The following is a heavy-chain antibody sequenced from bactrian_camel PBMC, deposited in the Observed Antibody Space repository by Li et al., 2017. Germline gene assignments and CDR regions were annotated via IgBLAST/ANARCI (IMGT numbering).Heavy chain of an antibody. J-gene: IGHJ6*01. CDR3: VRLWTNTLGRPFGY. CDR1: GFAFSTYG. Sequence: VQLVESGGGLVQPGGSLTLSCAASGFAFSTYGMSWVRQAPGKGLRWVSTINSGGGTTYYADSVKGRFTISRDNAKNTVYLQMNSLKPEDTAVYYCVRLWTNTLGRPFGYWGQGTQVTVS. V-gene: IGHV3S40*01. CDR2: INSGGGTT. D-gene: IGHD1*01.